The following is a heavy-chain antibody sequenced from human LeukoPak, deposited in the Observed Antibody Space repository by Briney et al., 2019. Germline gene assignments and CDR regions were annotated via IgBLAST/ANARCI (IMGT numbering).Heavy chain of an antibody. CDR2: MWFDGSHK. J-gene: IGHJ4*02. CDR3: ARRHHFGFLDS. Sequence: GRSLRLSCAASGFTSSNYGLHWVRQAPGKGLEWLAVMWFDGSHKYYADSVKGRFTISRDNSKSMLYLQMNSLRAEDTAVYYCARRHHFGFLDSWGQGTLVTVSS. V-gene: IGHV3-33*01. D-gene: IGHD3-10*01. CDR1: GFTSSNYG.